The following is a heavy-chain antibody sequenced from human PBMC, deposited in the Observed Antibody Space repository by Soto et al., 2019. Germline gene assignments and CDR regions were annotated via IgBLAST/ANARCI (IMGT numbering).Heavy chain of an antibody. CDR3: ATDTLGSCKGGPCYRLQH. CDR2: IWYDGSNN. D-gene: IGHD2-15*01. V-gene: IGHV3-33*01. CDR1: GFTFSTYV. Sequence: LRLSCAASGFTFSTYVMHWVRQAPGKGLEWVAGIWYDGSNNYYADSVKGRFTISRDNSKNTLYLQMNSLRVEDTAVYYCATDTLGSCKGGPCYRLQHWGQGTLVTVSS. J-gene: IGHJ1*01.